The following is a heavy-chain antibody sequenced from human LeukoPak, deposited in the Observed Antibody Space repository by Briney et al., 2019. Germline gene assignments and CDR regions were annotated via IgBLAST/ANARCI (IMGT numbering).Heavy chain of an antibody. J-gene: IGHJ4*02. CDR3: ARRGGGYSYGGFDY. Sequence: SVKVSCKASGGTFGSYAISWVRQAPGQGLEWMGGIIPIFGTANYAQKFQGRVTITADESTSTAYMELSSLRSEDTAVYYCARRGGGYSYGGFDYWGQGTLVTVSS. D-gene: IGHD5-18*01. V-gene: IGHV1-69*13. CDR1: GGTFGSYA. CDR2: IIPIFGTA.